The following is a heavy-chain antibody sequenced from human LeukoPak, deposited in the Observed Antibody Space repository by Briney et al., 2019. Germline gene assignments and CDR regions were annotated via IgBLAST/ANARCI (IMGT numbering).Heavy chain of an antibody. J-gene: IGHJ4*02. CDR3: ARVPDFWSGSVDY. V-gene: IGHV1-8*02. D-gene: IGHD3-3*01. CDR1: GYTFTGYY. CDR2: MNPNSGNT. Sequence: ASVKVSCKASGYTFTGYYMHWVRQATGQGLEWMGWMNPNSGNTGYAQKFQGRVTMTRNTSISTAYMELSSLRSEDTAVYYCARVPDFWSGSVDYWGQGTLVTVSS.